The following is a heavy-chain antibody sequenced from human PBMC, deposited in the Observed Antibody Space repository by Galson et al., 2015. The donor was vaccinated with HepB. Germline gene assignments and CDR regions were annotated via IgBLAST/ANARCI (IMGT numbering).Heavy chain of an antibody. Sequence: SLRLSCAASGFTFSSYAMHWVRQAPGKGLEWVAVISYDGSNKYYADSVKGRFTISRDNSKNTLYLQINSLRAEDTAVYYCARDEYSYGRNFDYWGQGTLVTGSS. CDR1: GFTFSSYA. CDR2: ISYDGSNK. D-gene: IGHD5-18*01. J-gene: IGHJ4*02. V-gene: IGHV3-30-3*01. CDR3: ARDEYSYGRNFDY.